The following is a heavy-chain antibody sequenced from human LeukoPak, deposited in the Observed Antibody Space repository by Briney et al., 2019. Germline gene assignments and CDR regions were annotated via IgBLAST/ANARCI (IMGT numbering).Heavy chain of an antibody. V-gene: IGHV4-4*07. CDR2: IYTSGST. J-gene: IGHJ4*02. D-gene: IGHD3-3*01. Sequence: SETLSLTSTVSGGSISSYYWSWIRQPAGKGLEWIGRIYTSGSTNYNPSLKSRVTMSVDTSKNQFSLKLSSVTAADTAVYYCAREADRYDFWSGYYSWFDYWGQGTLVTVSS. CDR3: AREADRYDFWSGYYSWFDY. CDR1: GGSISSYY.